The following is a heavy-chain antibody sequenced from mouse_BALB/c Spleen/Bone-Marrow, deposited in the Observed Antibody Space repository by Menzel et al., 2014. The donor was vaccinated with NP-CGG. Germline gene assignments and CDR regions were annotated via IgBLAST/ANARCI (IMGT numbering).Heavy chain of an antibody. Sequence: EVKLQESGPELVRPGASVKMSCKASGYTFTDYVIHWVKQKPGQGLEWIGYIIPFNDGTKYNEKFKGKATLTSDKSSTTTYMELSSLTSEDSAVYFCARWDYGTRFYFDYWGQGITLTVSS. J-gene: IGHJ2*01. CDR2: IIPFNDGT. D-gene: IGHD1-1*01. CDR1: GYTFTDYV. V-gene: IGHV1-14*01. CDR3: ARWDYGTRFYFDY.